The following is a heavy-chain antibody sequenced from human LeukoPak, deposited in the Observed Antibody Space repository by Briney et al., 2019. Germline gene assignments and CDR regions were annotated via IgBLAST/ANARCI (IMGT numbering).Heavy chain of an antibody. J-gene: IGHJ4*02. Sequence: PGGSLRLSCAASGFTFSSYSMNWVRQAPGKGLEWVSSISSSSSYIYYADSVKGRFTISRDNAKNSLYLQMNSLRAEDTAVYYCARVKGSGSYSAQYYFDYWGQGTLVTVSS. CDR2: ISSSSSYI. V-gene: IGHV3-21*01. CDR3: ARVKGSGSYSAQYYFDY. CDR1: GFTFSSYS. D-gene: IGHD1-26*01.